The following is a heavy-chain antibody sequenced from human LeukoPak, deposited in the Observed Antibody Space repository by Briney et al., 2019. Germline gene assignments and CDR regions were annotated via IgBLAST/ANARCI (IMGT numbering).Heavy chain of an antibody. CDR3: ARDCSSTSCYFDY. Sequence: GGSLRLSCAASGFTLSSNDMSWVRQAPGKGLEWVSVIYSGGSTYYADSVKGRFTISRDNSKNTLYLQMNSLRAEDTAVYYCARDCSSTSCYFDYWGQGTLVTVSS. V-gene: IGHV3-66*01. J-gene: IGHJ4*02. CDR2: IYSGGST. CDR1: GFTLSSND. D-gene: IGHD2-2*01.